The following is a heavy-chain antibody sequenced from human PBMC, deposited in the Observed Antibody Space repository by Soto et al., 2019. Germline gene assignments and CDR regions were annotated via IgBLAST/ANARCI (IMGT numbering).Heavy chain of an antibody. J-gene: IGHJ3*02. D-gene: IGHD3-22*01. CDR3: ASPINYYDSSGYPDAFDI. CDR1: GFTFSSYA. CDR2: ISGSGGST. Sequence: PGGSLRLSCAASGFTFSSYAMSWVRQAPGKGLEWVSAISGSGGSTYYADSVKGRFTISRDNSKNTLYLQMNSLRAEDTAVYYCASPINYYDSSGYPDAFDIWGQGKMVTVSS. V-gene: IGHV3-23*01.